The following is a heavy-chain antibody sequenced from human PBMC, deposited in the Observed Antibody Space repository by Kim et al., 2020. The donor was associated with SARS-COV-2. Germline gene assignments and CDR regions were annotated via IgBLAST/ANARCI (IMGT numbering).Heavy chain of an antibody. Sequence: ADSVKGRFTISRDNAKNSLYLQMNSLRAEDTAVYYCARDRGSGSYFYFQHWGQGTLVTVSS. D-gene: IGHD1-26*01. CDR3: ARDRGSGSYFYFQH. J-gene: IGHJ1*01. V-gene: IGHV3-21*01.